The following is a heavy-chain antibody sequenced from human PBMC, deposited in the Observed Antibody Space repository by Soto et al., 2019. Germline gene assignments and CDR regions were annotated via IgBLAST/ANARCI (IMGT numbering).Heavy chain of an antibody. D-gene: IGHD6-19*01. CDR3: ARVHVMVVAGSTFDY. CDR1: GDSIISGSY. Sequence: PSETLSLTCTVSGDSIISGSYLVLIRHPPGEVPEWIASIYHGGTTFYNPSLKSRISISVDTSKNQFSLRLTSVTAADTATYYCARVHVMVVAGSTFDYWGPGTLVTVSS. V-gene: IGHV4-38-2*02. J-gene: IGHJ4*03. CDR2: IYHGGTT.